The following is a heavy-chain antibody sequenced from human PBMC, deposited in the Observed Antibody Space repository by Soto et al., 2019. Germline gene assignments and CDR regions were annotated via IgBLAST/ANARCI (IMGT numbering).Heavy chain of an antibody. Sequence: QVQLVESGGGVVQPGRSLRLSCAASGFTFSGFGMHWVRQAPGKGLEWVSVIWYDGSKEYYADSVKGRFTISRDSSKNMVNLQMNNLRAEDTAVYYCARDWLGKYFDSWGQGTLVTVSS. J-gene: IGHJ4*02. CDR1: GFTFSGFG. CDR2: IWYDGSKE. D-gene: IGHD6-19*01. CDR3: ARDWLGKYFDS. V-gene: IGHV3-33*01.